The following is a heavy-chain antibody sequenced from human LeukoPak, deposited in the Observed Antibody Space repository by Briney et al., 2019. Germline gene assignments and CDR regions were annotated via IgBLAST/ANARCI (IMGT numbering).Heavy chain of an antibody. J-gene: IGHJ4*02. V-gene: IGHV3-21*01. D-gene: IGHD3-16*01. CDR2: ISRSSSFV. CDR3: ASGHYYDDIGSYHPLSGF. Sequence: GGPLRHSCAASGFPFKKYSLNWLRQAPPKGLDWVSYISRSSSFVESAASVKGRFTTSRDNAKTSVFLQMPSLRANASAMYFCASGHYYDDIGSYHPLSGFWGQGVQVTASS. CDR1: GFPFKKYS.